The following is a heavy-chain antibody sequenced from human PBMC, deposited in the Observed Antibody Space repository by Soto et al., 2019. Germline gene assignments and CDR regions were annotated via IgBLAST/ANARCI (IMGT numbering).Heavy chain of an antibody. V-gene: IGHV3-11*01. D-gene: IGHD1-26*01. CDR2: ISSSGSTI. CDR1: GFTFSDYY. CDR3: ARDLGDSSPPLYYFDY. Sequence: PGGSLRLSCAASGFTFSDYYMSWIRQAPGKGLEWVSYISSSGSTIYYADSVKGRFTISRDNAKNSLYLQMNSLRAEDTAVYYCARDLGDSSPPLYYFDYWGQGTLVTVSS. J-gene: IGHJ4*02.